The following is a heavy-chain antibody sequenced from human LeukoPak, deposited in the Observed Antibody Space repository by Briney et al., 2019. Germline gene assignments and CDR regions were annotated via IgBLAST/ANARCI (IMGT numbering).Heavy chain of an antibody. CDR2: IYYTGST. V-gene: IGHV4-59*01. Sequence: SETLSLTCAVSGGSISGYFWSWIRLPPGKGLQWIGYIYYTGSTSYNPSLKSRVTISVDTSKNQVALKLSSVTAADTAVYYCARVCQEDGSTSCFDSWGQGTLVTVSS. CDR3: ARVCQEDGSTSCFDS. D-gene: IGHD2-2*01. CDR1: GGSISGYF. J-gene: IGHJ5*01.